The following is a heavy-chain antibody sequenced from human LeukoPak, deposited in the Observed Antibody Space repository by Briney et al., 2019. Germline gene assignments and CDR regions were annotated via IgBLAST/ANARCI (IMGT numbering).Heavy chain of an antibody. CDR3: ARGRSSWYGPDNWFDP. Sequence: ASVKASCKASGYTFTSYGISWVRQAPGQGLEWMGWISAYNGNTNYAQKLQGRVTMTTDTSTSTAYMELRSLRSDDTAVYYCARGRSSWYGPDNWFDPWGQGTLVTVSS. J-gene: IGHJ5*02. D-gene: IGHD6-13*01. CDR1: GYTFTSYG. CDR2: ISAYNGNT. V-gene: IGHV1-18*01.